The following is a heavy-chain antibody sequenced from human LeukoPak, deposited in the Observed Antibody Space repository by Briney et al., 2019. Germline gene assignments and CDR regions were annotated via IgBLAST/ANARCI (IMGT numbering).Heavy chain of an antibody. CDR3: AKDTAMTTVTAAIDY. CDR2: ISYDGSNK. CDR1: GFTFSSYG. J-gene: IGHJ4*02. V-gene: IGHV3-30*18. Sequence: GRSLRLSCAASGFTFSSYGMHWVRQAPGKGLEWVAVISYDGSNKYYADSVKGRFTISRDNSKNTLYLQTNSLRAEDTAVYYCAKDTAMTTVTAAIDYWGQGTLVTVSS. D-gene: IGHD4-17*01.